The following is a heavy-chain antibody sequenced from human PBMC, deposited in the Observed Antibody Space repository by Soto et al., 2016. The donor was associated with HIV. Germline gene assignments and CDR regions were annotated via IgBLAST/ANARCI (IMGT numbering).Heavy chain of an antibody. V-gene: IGHV3-23*01. CDR2: ISDSGSNT. CDR1: GFTFGNYA. Sequence: EVNLLESGGGLVQPGGSLKLSCGASGFTFGNYAMSWVRQAPGKGLEWVSGISDSGSNTYYADSVKGRFTISRDNSKNTLYLHMNSLRAEDTAVYYCAKDLRMTMVQGFIDALDFWGQGT. CDR3: AKDLRMTMVQGFIDALDF. J-gene: IGHJ3*01. D-gene: IGHD3-10*01.